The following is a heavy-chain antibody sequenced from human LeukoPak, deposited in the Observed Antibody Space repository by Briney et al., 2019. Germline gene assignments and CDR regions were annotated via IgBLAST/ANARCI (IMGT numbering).Heavy chain of an antibody. Sequence: SGPMLVNPTQTLTLTCTFSGFSLSTSGVGVGWIRQPPGKALEWLALIYWNDDKRYSPSLKNRLTITKDTSKNQVVLTMTNMDPVDTATYYCAHGGLRGYFDYWGQGTLVTVSS. CDR3: AHGGLRGYFDY. V-gene: IGHV2-5*01. CDR2: IYWNDDK. D-gene: IGHD2-15*01. J-gene: IGHJ4*02. CDR1: GFSLSTSGVG.